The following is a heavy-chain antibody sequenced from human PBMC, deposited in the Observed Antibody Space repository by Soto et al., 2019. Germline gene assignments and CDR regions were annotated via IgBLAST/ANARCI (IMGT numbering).Heavy chain of an antibody. J-gene: IGHJ6*04. CDR2: ISWDGGST. D-gene: IGHD4-4*01. CDR3: AKANGMGLKYSDIGMDV. CDR1: GCTFDDYA. Sequence: PGGSRRLSCSASGCTFDDYAMHWVRQAPGKGLEWVSLISWDGGSTYYADSVKGRFTISRDNSKTSLYLQMHSLRDAHTALYSCAKANGMGLKYSDIGMDVWGKGSTVTVCS. V-gene: IGHV3-43D*04.